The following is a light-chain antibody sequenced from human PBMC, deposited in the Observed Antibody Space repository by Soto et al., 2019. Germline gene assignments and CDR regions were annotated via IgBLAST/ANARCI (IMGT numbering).Light chain of an antibody. Sequence: QSVLTQPPSASATPGQRVTISCSGGSSNIGSNTMNWYQQLPGTAPKLLIHSNNQRPSGVPDRFSGSKSGTSASLAISGLQSEDEADYYCAAWDDSLNGVVFGGGTKLTVL. CDR2: SNN. J-gene: IGLJ2*01. V-gene: IGLV1-44*01. CDR3: AAWDDSLNGVV. CDR1: SSNIGSNT.